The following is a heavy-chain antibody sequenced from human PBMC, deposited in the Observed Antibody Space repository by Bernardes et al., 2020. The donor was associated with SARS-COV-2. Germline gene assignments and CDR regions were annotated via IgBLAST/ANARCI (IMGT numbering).Heavy chain of an antibody. CDR1: GFTFSDHY. D-gene: IGHD5-18*01. J-gene: IGHJ6*02. CDR2: TRNKAYGYTT. Sequence: GGSLRLSCVASGFTFSDHYMDWVRQAPGKGLEWVGRTRNKAYGYTTDYAASVKGRLTISRDDSKNSLYLQMNSLKTEDTAVYYCAREGDTDYGMDVWGQGTTVTVSS. V-gene: IGHV3-72*01. CDR3: AREGDTDYGMDV.